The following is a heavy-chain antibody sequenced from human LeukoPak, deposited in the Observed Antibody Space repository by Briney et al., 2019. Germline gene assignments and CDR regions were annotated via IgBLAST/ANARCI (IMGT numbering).Heavy chain of an antibody. D-gene: IGHD1-26*01. Sequence: GGSLRLSCAASGFTFSSYAMSWVRQAPGKGLEWVSIISGSGGSTNYADSVKGRFTISRDNSKNTLYLQMNSLRAEDTAVYYCAKDEEYSGSYWRGLFGYWGQGTLVTVSS. J-gene: IGHJ4*02. CDR1: GFTFSSYA. CDR3: AKDEEYSGSYWRGLFGY. V-gene: IGHV3-23*01. CDR2: ISGSGGST.